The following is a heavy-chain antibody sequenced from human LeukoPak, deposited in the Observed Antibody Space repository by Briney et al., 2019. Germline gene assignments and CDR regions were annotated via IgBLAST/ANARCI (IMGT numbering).Heavy chain of an antibody. J-gene: IGHJ4*02. D-gene: IGHD1-26*01. Sequence: NPSETLSLTCTVSGGSISGYYWSWIRQPPGKGLEWIGYIFYSGSTNYNPSPKSRVTISVDTSKNQFSLKLSSVTAADTAVYYCARGEWDLLFDYWGQGTLVTVSS. V-gene: IGHV4-59*01. CDR2: IFYSGST. CDR3: ARGEWDLLFDY. CDR1: GGSISGYY.